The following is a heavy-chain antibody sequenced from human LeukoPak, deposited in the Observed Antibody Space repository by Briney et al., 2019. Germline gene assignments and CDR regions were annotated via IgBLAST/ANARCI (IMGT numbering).Heavy chain of an antibody. V-gene: IGHV4-30-2*01. CDR2: IYHSGST. CDR3: ARDLGIWPHVAFDI. Sequence: NPSQTLSLTCTVSGGSISSGGYYWSWIRQPPGKGLEWIGYIYHSGSTYYNPSLKSRVTITVDTSKNQFSLNLSSVTAADTAVYYCARDLGIWPHVAFDIWGQGTMVTVSS. CDR1: GGSISSGGYY. D-gene: IGHD3-16*01. J-gene: IGHJ3*02.